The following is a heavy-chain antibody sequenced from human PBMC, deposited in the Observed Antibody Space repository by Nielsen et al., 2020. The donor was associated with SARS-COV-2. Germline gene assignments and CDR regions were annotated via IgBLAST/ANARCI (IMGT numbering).Heavy chain of an antibody. J-gene: IGHJ4*02. D-gene: IGHD6-19*01. Sequence: GGSLRLSCAVSEFSFEKSAMSWVRQAPGKGLEWVSTISGQGASTYYADSVKGRFTISRDNAKNSLYLQMNSLRAEDTALYYCAKDIGYSSGGLDYWGQGTLVTVSS. CDR2: ISGQGAST. CDR3: AKDIGYSSGGLDY. CDR1: EFSFEKSA. V-gene: IGHV3-43*02.